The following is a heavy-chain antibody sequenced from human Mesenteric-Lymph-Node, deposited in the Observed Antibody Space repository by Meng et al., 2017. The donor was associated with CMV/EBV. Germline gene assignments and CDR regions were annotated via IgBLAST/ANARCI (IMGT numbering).Heavy chain of an antibody. CDR2: IKQDGSEK. V-gene: IGHV3-7*01. CDR3: ARDCYYGSGSYYKPSFDY. J-gene: IGHJ4*02. CDR1: GFTFSSYW. Sequence: GESLKISCAASGFTFSSYWMSWVRQAPGKGLEWVANIKQDGSEKYYVDSVKGRFTISRDNAKNSLFLQMNSLRAEDTAVYFCARDCYYGSGSYYKPSFDYWGQGTLVTVSS. D-gene: IGHD3-10*01.